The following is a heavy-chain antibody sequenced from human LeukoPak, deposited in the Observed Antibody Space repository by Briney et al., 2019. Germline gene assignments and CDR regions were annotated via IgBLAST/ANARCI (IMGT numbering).Heavy chain of an antibody. CDR3: ARGSGRFYFYFDY. CDR2: VYYSGKP. J-gene: IGHJ4*02. D-gene: IGHD1-26*01. CDR1: GGSTSITNEY. Sequence: SETLSLTCIVSGGSTSITNEYWVWIRQPPGKGLEWIGSVYYSGKPYYNPSLRSRVTISVDTSMNQFSLKVRSVTAADTAVYYCARGSGRFYFYFDYWCQGTLVTVSS. V-gene: IGHV4-39*01.